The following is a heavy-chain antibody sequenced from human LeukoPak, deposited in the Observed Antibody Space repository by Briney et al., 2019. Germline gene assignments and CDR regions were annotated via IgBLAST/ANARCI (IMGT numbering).Heavy chain of an antibody. D-gene: IGHD5-18*01. CDR2: ISGSGGST. Sequence: GGSLRLSCAASGFTFSSYAMSWVRQAPGKGLEWVSAISGSGGSTYYADSVKGRFTISRDNSKNTLYLQMNSLRAEDTAVYYCVKDRIQLWRGWAFDIWGQGTMVTVSS. CDR1: GFTFSSYA. J-gene: IGHJ3*02. CDR3: VKDRIQLWRGWAFDI. V-gene: IGHV3-23*01.